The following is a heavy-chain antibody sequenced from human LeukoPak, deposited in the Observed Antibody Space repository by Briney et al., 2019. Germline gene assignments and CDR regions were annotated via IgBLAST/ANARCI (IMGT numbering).Heavy chain of an antibody. CDR3: AKDRREVYYDSSGYPSGAFDI. CDR2: ISWNSGSI. CDR1: GFTFDDYA. Sequence: GRSLRLSCAASGFTFDDYAIHWVRQAPGKGLEWVSGISWNSGSIGYADSVKGRFTISRDNAKNSLYLQMNSLRPEDTALYYCAKDRREVYYDSSGYPSGAFDIWGQGTMVTVSS. D-gene: IGHD3-22*01. J-gene: IGHJ3*02. V-gene: IGHV3-9*01.